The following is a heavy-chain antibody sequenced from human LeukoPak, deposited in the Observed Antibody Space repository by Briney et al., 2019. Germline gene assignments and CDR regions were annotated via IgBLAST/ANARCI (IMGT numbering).Heavy chain of an antibody. Sequence: GGSLRLSCAASGFTVSSNYMSWVRQAPGKGLEWVSVIYSGGSTYYADSVKGRFNISRDNSKNTLYLQMNSLRAEDTAVYYCARVWSGYYVAWGQGTLVTVSS. CDR3: ARVWSGYYVA. J-gene: IGHJ5*02. CDR2: IYSGGST. D-gene: IGHD3-3*01. V-gene: IGHV3-53*01. CDR1: GFTVSSNY.